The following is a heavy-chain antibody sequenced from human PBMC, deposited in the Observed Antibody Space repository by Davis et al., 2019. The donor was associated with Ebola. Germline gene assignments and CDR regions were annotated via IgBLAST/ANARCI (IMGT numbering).Heavy chain of an antibody. CDR2: VSGSGGHT. Sequence: GESLKISCAASGFVFSNYDMSWVRQVPGKGLEWVSTVSGSGGHTHYSDSVRGRFTISRDNSKNTLYLQMNSLRAEDTAVYYCAKDLGSSGWYQGYFQHWGQGTLVTVSS. V-gene: IGHV3-23*01. D-gene: IGHD6-19*01. CDR3: AKDLGSSGWYQGYFQH. J-gene: IGHJ1*01. CDR1: GFVFSNYD.